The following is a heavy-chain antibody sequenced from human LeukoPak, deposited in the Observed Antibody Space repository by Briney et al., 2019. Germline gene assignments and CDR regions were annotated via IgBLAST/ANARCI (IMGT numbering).Heavy chain of an antibody. Sequence: SETLSLTCSVSGASISSYYWSWIRQPPGKGLEWIGYIYYSGSTNYNPSLKSRVTISVDTSKNQFSLKLSSVTAADTAVYYCARVKMVTAYYYYYYMDVWGKGTTVTVSS. J-gene: IGHJ6*03. CDR2: IYYSGST. CDR1: GASISSYY. D-gene: IGHD5-18*01. CDR3: ARVKMVTAYYYYYYMDV. V-gene: IGHV4-59*01.